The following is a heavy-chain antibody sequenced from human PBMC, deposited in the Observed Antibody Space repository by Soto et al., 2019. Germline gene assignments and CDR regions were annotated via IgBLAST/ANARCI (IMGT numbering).Heavy chain of an antibody. Sequence: QVQLQESGPGLVKPSETLSLTCTVSGGSVSSGSYYWSWIRQPPGTGLEWIGYIYYSGSTNYNPSLESRVTTSVDTSKNQFSLKLSSVTAADTAVYYCARGPLIAADLPWFDPWGQGTLVTVTS. D-gene: IGHD6-25*01. V-gene: IGHV4-61*01. CDR2: IYYSGST. CDR1: GGSVSSGSYY. J-gene: IGHJ5*02. CDR3: ARGPLIAADLPWFDP.